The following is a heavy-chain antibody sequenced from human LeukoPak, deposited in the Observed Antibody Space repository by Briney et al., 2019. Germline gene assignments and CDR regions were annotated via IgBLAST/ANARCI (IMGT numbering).Heavy chain of an antibody. Sequence: GGSLRLSCAASGFTVSSNYMSWVRQAPWKGLEWVSVIYSGGSTYYADSVKGRFTISRDNSKNTLYLQMNSLRAEDTAVYYCARESCGGDCYGAYYYYGMDVWGQGTTVTVSS. D-gene: IGHD2-21*02. CDR1: GFTVSSNY. CDR3: ARESCGGDCYGAYYYYGMDV. CDR2: IYSGGST. V-gene: IGHV3-53*01. J-gene: IGHJ6*02.